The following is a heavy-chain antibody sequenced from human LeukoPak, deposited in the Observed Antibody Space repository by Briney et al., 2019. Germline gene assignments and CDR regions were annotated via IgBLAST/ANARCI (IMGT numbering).Heavy chain of an antibody. CDR1: GFTFSNYA. D-gene: IGHD6-13*01. V-gene: IGHV3-11*04. CDR3: ARRPYSTSWYYFDY. CDR2: ISGSGSML. J-gene: IGHJ4*02. Sequence: PGGSLRLSCAASGFTFSNYAMSWVRQAPGKGLEWVSYISGSGSMLHYADSVKGRSTISRDNAKNSLYLQMSTLRAEDTAVYYCARRPYSTSWYYFDYWGQGTLVTVSS.